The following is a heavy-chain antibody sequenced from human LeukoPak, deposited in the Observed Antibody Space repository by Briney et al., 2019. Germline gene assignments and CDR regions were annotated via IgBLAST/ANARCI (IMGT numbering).Heavy chain of an antibody. D-gene: IGHD1/OR15-1a*01. CDR3: ARDQYDLTIDY. CDR2: IYYSGST. V-gene: IGHV4-59*01. CDR1: GGSISSYY. Sequence: SETLSLTCTVSGGSISSYYWSWIRQPPGKGLEWIGYIYYSGSTNYNPSLKSRVTISVDTSKNQFSLKLSSVTAAGTAVYYCARDQYDLTIDYWGQGTLVTVSS. J-gene: IGHJ4*02.